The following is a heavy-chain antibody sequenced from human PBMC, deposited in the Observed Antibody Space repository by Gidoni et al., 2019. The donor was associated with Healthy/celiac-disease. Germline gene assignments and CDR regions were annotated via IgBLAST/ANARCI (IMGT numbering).Heavy chain of an antibody. CDR2: IYPGDSDT. J-gene: IGHJ4*02. Sequence: EVQLVQSGAEVIKPGASLEISCKGSGYGFTSCWSGWVLQMPGKGLEWMGIIYPGDSDTRYSPSFQGQVTISADKSISTAYLQWSSLKASDTAMYYCARGQYGSGSTPFDYWGQGTLVTVAS. CDR1: GYGFTSCW. D-gene: IGHD3-10*01. V-gene: IGHV5-51*01. CDR3: ARGQYGSGSTPFDY.